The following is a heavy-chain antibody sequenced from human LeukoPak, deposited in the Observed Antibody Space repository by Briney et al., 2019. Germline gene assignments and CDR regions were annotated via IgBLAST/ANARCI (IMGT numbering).Heavy chain of an antibody. D-gene: IGHD1-20*01. V-gene: IGHV1-2*02. CDR1: GYTFTVYY. Sequence: ASVKVSCKASGYTFTVYYMHWVRQAPGQGLEWMGWTNPNSGGTNYAQKFQGRVTMTRDTSISTAYMELSRLRSDDTAVYYCARAKYNWNDVGYFDYWGQGTLVTVSS. CDR3: ARAKYNWNDVGYFDY. CDR2: TNPNSGGT. J-gene: IGHJ4*02.